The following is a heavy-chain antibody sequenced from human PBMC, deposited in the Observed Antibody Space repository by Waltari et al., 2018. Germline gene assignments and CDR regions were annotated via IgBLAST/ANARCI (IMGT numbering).Heavy chain of an antibody. V-gene: IGHV3-23*01. CDR3: AKSAGRNWLTRIDY. CDR1: GFTFSSYA. D-gene: IGHD1-20*01. CDR2: ISGSGGST. Sequence: EVQLLESGGGLVQPGGSLRLSCAASGFTFSSYAMSWVRQAPGKGVEWVSGISGSGGSTYYADSVKGRFTISRDNAKNTLYLQMNSLRGEDTAVYYCAKSAGRNWLTRIDYWGQGTLVTVSS. J-gene: IGHJ4*02.